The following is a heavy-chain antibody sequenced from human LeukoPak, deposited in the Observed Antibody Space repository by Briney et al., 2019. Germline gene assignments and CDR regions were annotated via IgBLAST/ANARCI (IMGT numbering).Heavy chain of an antibody. CDR1: GFTFSSYA. D-gene: IGHD3-3*01. J-gene: IGHJ4*02. Sequence: GGSLRLSCAASGFTFSSYAMSWVRQAPGKGLEWVSAISGSGGSTYYADSVKGRFTISRDNSKDTLYLQMNSLRAEDTAVYYCAKDSPLRFLEWLHDYWGQGTLVTVSS. V-gene: IGHV3-23*01. CDR3: AKDSPLRFLEWLHDY. CDR2: ISGSGGST.